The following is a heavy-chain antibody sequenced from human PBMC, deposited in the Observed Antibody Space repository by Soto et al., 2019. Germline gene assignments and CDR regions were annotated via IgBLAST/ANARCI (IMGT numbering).Heavy chain of an antibody. V-gene: IGHV4-30-4*01. J-gene: IGHJ4*02. CDR3: ASYNWNYFFNH. Sequence: QVQLQESGPGLVNPSQTLSLTCSVSGDSISSGDYYWSWIRQPPGKGLEWIGNIYYSGSTNYNPSLKSRVTMSIDTSKKQFSLKLSSVTAADTAGYYCASYNWNYFFNHGGQGTLVTVSS. CDR1: GDSISSGDYY. D-gene: IGHD1-7*01. CDR2: IYYSGST.